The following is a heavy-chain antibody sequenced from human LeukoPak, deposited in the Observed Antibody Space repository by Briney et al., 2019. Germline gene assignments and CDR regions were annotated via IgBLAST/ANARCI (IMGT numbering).Heavy chain of an antibody. J-gene: IGHJ5*02. CDR2: INPSGGST. D-gene: IGHD1-26*01. Sequence: ASVKVSCKASGYTFTSYYMHWVRQASGQGLEWMGIINPSGGSTSYAQKFQGRLSLTRDMSTSTDYMELSSLRSEDTAVYYCARDNSVGDTAWWFDPWGQGTLVTVSS. V-gene: IGHV1-46*01. CDR1: GYTFTSYY. CDR3: ARDNSVGDTAWWFDP.